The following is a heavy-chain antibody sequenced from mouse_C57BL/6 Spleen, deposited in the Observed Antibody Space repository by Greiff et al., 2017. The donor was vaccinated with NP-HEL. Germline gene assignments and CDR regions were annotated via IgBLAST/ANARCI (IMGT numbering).Heavy chain of an antibody. CDR1: GYTFTDYN. V-gene: IGHV1-22*01. Sequence: EVQLQQSGPELVKPGASVKMSCKASGYTFTDYNMHWVKQSHGKSLEWIGYINPNNGGTSYNQKFKGKATLTVNKSSSTAYMELRSLTSEDSAVYYCASGYYRVLDYWGQGTTLTVSS. D-gene: IGHD1-1*01. J-gene: IGHJ2*01. CDR3: ASGYYRVLDY. CDR2: INPNNGGT.